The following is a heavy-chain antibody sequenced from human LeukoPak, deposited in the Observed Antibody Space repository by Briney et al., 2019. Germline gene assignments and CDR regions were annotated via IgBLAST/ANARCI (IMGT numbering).Heavy chain of an antibody. J-gene: IGHJ4*02. Sequence: AGGSLRLSCAASGFTFSSYAMHWVRQAPGKGLEWVAVISYDGSNKYYADSVKGRFTISRDNSKNTLYLQMNSLRAEDTAVYYCAKDQDFWSGYSYNYWGQGTLVTVSS. CDR3: AKDQDFWSGYSYNY. V-gene: IGHV3-30-3*01. CDR2: ISYDGSNK. D-gene: IGHD3-3*01. CDR1: GFTFSSYA.